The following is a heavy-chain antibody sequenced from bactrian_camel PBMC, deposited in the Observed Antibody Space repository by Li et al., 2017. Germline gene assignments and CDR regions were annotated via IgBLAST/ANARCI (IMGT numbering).Heavy chain of an antibody. CDR2: IANDGRI. D-gene: IGHD4*01. Sequence: HVQLVESGGGSVQAGGSLRLSCAASGYDISRRRMGWFRQAPGKEREGVAAIANDGRITYADSVKGRFTISKDNVNNTLYLQMNSLKPEDTAMYFCAAATFASCAWRPGAHDFHLWCRGTQVTVS. CDR3: AAATFASCAWRPGAHDFHL. V-gene: IGHV3S53*01. CDR1: GYDISRRR. J-gene: IGHJ6*01.